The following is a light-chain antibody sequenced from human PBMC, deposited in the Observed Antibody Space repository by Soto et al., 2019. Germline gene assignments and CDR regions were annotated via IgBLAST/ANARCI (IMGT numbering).Light chain of an antibody. J-gene: IGLJ7*01. CDR1: SSNIGAGYD. Sequence: QSVLTQPPSVSGAPGQRVTISCTGSSSNIGAGYDVHWYQQLPGTAPKLLIYGNSKRPSGVPDRFSGSKSGTSASLAITGLQAEDVADYYCQSYDSSLSRAVFGGGTQLTVL. CDR3: QSYDSSLSRAV. CDR2: GNS. V-gene: IGLV1-40*01.